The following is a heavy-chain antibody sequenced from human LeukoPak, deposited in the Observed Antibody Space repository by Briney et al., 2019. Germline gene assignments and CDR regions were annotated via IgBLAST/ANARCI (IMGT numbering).Heavy chain of an antibody. J-gene: IGHJ5*02. CDR3: ARGDSSSWPVNWFDP. D-gene: IGHD6-13*01. Sequence: SETLSLTCTVSGGSISSYYRSWIRQPPGKGLEWIGYIYYSGSTNYNPSLKSRVTISVDTSKNQFSLKLSSVTAADTAVYYCARGDSSSWPVNWFDPWGQGTLVTVSS. V-gene: IGHV4-59*01. CDR2: IYYSGST. CDR1: GGSISSYY.